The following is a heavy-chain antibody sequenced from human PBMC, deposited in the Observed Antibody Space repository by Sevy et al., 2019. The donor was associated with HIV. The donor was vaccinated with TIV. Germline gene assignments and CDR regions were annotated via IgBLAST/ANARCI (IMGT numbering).Heavy chain of an antibody. CDR3: ARHSHQVLGSFYGMDV. CDR1: GGSISSSSYY. Sequence: SETLSLTCTVSGGSISSSSYYWGWIRQPPGKGLEWIGSIYYSGSTYYNPSLKSRVTISVDTSKNQFSLKLSSVTAADTAVYYCARHSHQVLGSFYGMDVWGQGTTVTVSS. V-gene: IGHV4-39*01. J-gene: IGHJ6*02. CDR2: IYYSGST.